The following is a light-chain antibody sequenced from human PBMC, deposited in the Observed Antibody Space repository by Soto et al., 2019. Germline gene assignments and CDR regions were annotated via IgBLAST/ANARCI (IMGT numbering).Light chain of an antibody. CDR1: QSVSSC. CDR2: DAS. CDR3: QQCSNWPLT. J-gene: IGKJ4*01. V-gene: IGKV3-11*01. Sequence: IVLTHSASTLSLSQLERDTLSCRASQSVSSCLAWYQQKPGQAPRLLIYDASNRATGIPARFSGSGSGTDFTLTVSNLESEDFAVYYCQQCSNWPLTFGGGTKVDI.